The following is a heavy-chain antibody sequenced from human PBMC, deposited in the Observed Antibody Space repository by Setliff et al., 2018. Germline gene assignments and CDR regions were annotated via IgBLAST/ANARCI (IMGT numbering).Heavy chain of an antibody. CDR1: GGSISSYY. D-gene: IGHD3-16*02. CDR3: ARESPLDDYVWGSYRSYYFDY. J-gene: IGHJ4*02. Sequence: SETLSLTCTVSGGSISSYYWSWIRQPPGKGLEWIGYIYYSGSTNYNPSLKSRVTISVDTSKNQFSLKLSSVTAADTAVYYCARESPLDDYVWGSYRSYYFDYWGQGTLATVSS. V-gene: IGHV4-59*01. CDR2: IYYSGST.